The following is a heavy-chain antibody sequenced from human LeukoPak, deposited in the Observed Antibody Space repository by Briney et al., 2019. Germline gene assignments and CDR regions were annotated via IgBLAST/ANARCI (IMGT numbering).Heavy chain of an antibody. CDR2: IIPIFGTA. Sequence: SVKVSFKASGGTFTSYAISWVRQAPGQGLEWMGGIIPIFGTANYAQKFQGRVTITADESTSTAYMELSSLRSEDTAVYYCARGGSWIQLTYWGQGTLVTVSS. CDR1: GGTFTSYA. J-gene: IGHJ4*02. D-gene: IGHD5-18*01. V-gene: IGHV1-69*13. CDR3: ARGGSWIQLTY.